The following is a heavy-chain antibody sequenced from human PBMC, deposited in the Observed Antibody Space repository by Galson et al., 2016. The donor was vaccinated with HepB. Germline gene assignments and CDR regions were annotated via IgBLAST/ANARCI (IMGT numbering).Heavy chain of an antibody. CDR2: ISYAGSNK. V-gene: IGHV3-30*18. J-gene: IGHJ6*02. CDR1: GFTFGDYA. Sequence: SLRLSCAASGFTFGDYAMYWVRQAPGKGLEWVAVISYAGSNKYYADSVKGRFTISRDNSKNTLFLQMNSLRAEDTAVYYCAKEPAPVGSYGVYYYYGMDVWGQGTTVTVSS. CDR3: AKEPAPVGSYGVYYYYGMDV. D-gene: IGHD1-26*01.